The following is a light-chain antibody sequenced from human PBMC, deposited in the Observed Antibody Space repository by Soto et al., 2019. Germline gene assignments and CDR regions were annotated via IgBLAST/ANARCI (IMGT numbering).Light chain of an antibody. Sequence: EIVMTQSPATLSVSPGERATLSCRASQSISNNLAWYQQKPGQAPRLLIYGASTRATGIPARFSGSGSGTEFTLTISSLQSEDFAVYSCQHYNDSPLTFGGGTKVEIK. CDR1: QSISNN. V-gene: IGKV3-15*01. CDR2: GAS. J-gene: IGKJ4*01. CDR3: QHYNDSPLT.